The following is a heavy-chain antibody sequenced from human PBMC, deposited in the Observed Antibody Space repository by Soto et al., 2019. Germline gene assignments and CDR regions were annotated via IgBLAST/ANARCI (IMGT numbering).Heavy chain of an antibody. CDR1: GFTFSSYA. CDR2: ISGSGGST. CDR3: AKNMDDYVWGTPLDY. V-gene: IGHV3-23*01. D-gene: IGHD3-16*01. J-gene: IGHJ4*02. Sequence: GGSLRLSCAASGFTFSSYAMSWVRQAPGKGLEWVSAISGSGGSTYYADSVKGRFTISRDNSKNTLYLQMNSLRAEDTAVYYCAKNMDDYVWGTPLDYWGQGTLVTVSS.